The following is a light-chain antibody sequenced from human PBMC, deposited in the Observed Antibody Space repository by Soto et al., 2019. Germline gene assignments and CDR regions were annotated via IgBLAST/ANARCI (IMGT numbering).Light chain of an antibody. J-gene: IGLJ2*01. CDR1: SSDVGGYDY. CDR3: SSYTRSGTGL. CDR2: DVN. Sequence: QSALTQPASVSGSPGQSITISCTGTSSDVGGYDYVSWYQQHPGKAPKLIIFDVNNRPSGVSNRFSGSKSGNTASLTISGLQTEDEADYYCSSYTRSGTGLLGGGTKLTVL. V-gene: IGLV2-14*01.